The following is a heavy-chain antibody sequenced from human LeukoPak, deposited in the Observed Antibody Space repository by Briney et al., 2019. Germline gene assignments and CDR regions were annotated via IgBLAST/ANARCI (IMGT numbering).Heavy chain of an antibody. Sequence: PGGSLRLSCAASGSTFSSYAMSWIRQPPGKGLEWIGTIYYSGSTYYNVSLKSRVTISVDTSRNQFSLKLSSVTAADTAVYYCARHSRSVDYGSGSYTWDYWGQGTLVTVSS. CDR2: IYYSGST. V-gene: IGHV4-39*01. CDR3: ARHSRSVDYGSGSYTWDY. CDR1: GSTFSSYA. D-gene: IGHD3-10*01. J-gene: IGHJ4*02.